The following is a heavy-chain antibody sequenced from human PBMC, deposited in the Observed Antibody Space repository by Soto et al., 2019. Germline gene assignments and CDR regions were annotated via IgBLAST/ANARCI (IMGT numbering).Heavy chain of an antibody. Sequence: EGSLRLSCAASGFTFSAYAMHWVRQAPGKGLEWVALISYEGGTKYYTDSVQGRFSVSRDNRKNTLYLQMSSLRIEDTAVYYCATVGGTYAFDIRRQETGVTVAS. J-gene: IGHJ3*02. D-gene: IGHD1-7*01. V-gene: IGHV3-30-3*01. CDR1: GFTFSAYA. CDR3: ATVGGTYAFDI. CDR2: ISYEGGTK.